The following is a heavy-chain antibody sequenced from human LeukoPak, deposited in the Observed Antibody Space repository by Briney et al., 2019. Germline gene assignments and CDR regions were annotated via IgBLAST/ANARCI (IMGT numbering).Heavy chain of an antibody. J-gene: IGHJ1*01. CDR1: GYTFTGYY. CDR2: INPNSGGT. D-gene: IGHD2-15*01. Sequence: ASVKVSCKASGYTFTGYYMHWVRQAPGQGLEWMGWINPNSGGTNYAQKFQGRVTMTRDTSISTAYMELSRLRSDDTAVYYCALQLGYCSGGSCYHAEYFQHWGQGTLVTVSS. CDR3: ALQLGYCSGGSCYHAEYFQH. V-gene: IGHV1-2*02.